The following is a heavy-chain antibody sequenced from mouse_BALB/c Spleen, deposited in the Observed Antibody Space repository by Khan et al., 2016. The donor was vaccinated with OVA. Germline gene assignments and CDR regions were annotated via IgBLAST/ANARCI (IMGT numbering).Heavy chain of an antibody. CDR1: GYIFTSYW. CDR3: AREEALYHFDH. V-gene: IGHV1-76*01. Sequence: QVQLKQSGAELVRPGASVKLSYKTSGYIFTSYWIHWVKQRSGQGLEWIARIYPGTDNTYYNEKFKDKATLTADKSSSTAYMQLSSLKSEDSDVYCCAREEALYHFDHWGQGTTLTVSS. CDR2: IYPGTDNT. D-gene: IGHD3-2*02. J-gene: IGHJ2*01.